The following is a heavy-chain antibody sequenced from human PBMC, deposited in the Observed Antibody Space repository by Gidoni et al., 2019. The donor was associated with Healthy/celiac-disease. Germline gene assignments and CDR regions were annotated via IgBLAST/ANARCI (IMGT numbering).Heavy chain of an antibody. CDR2: ISLNSGSI. J-gene: IGHJ6*02. Sequence: EVQLVESGGGLVQPGRSLRLSCAASGFTFDDYAMHWVRQAPGKGLEWVSGISLNSGSIGYADSVKGRFTISRDNAKNSLYLQMNSLRAEDTALYYCAKDIGCSSTSCRYYYYGMDVWGQGTTVTVSS. V-gene: IGHV3-9*01. CDR3: AKDIGCSSTSCRYYYYGMDV. CDR1: GFTFDDYA. D-gene: IGHD2-2*01.